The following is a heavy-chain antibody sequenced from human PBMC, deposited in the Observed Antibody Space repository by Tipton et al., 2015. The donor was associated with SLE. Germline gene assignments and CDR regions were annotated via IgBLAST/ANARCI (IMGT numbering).Heavy chain of an antibody. J-gene: IGHJ4*02. D-gene: IGHD4-23*01. CDR1: GFTFSSYS. CDR3: TTAATTVVTPALDY. CDR2: IKSKTDGGTT. V-gene: IGHV3-15*01. Sequence: SLRLSCAASGFTFSSYSMSWVRQAPGKGLEWVGRIKSKTDGGTTDYAAPVKGRFTISRDDSKNTLYLQMNSLKTEDTAVYYCTTAATTVVTPALDYWGQGTLVTVSS.